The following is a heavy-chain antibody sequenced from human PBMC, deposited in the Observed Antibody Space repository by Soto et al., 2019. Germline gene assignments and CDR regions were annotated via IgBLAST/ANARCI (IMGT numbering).Heavy chain of an antibody. CDR3: ARDEGGYDILTGYYKAHHFDY. CDR2: ISPHNFNT. J-gene: IGHJ4*02. D-gene: IGHD3-9*01. CDR1: GYTFTHFY. V-gene: IGHV1-18*01. Sequence: QVHLEQSGAEVKKPGDSVKVSCKASGYTFTHFYITWVRQAPGQGLEWMGAISPHNFNTNFAQKFQGRVTLTTDTSTNTAYMELRSLTSDDTAVYYCARDEGGYDILTGYYKAHHFDYWDQGVLVTVSS.